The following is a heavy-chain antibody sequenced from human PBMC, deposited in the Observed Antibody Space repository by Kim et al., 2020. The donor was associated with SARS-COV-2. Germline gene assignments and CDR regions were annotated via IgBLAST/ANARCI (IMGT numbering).Heavy chain of an antibody. J-gene: IGHJ4*02. CDR2: GGT. V-gene: IGHV1-2*02. CDR3: ARSSLLDFDY. D-gene: IGHD2-15*01. Sequence: GGTKYAQRFQGRVTMTRDTSISTVYLGMTRLRSDDTAVYYCARSSLLDFDYWGQGTLVTVSS.